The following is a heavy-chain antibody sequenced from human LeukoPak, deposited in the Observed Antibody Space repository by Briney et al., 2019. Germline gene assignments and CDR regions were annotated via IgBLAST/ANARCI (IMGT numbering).Heavy chain of an antibody. D-gene: IGHD2-21*02. Sequence: GASVKVSCKASGYTFTSYGISWVRQAPGQGLEWMGWISAYNGNTNYAQKFQGRVTMTTDTSTSTAYMELRGLRSDDTAVYYCARARCGGDCYSYYFDYWGQGTLVTVSS. CDR3: ARARCGGDCYSYYFDY. CDR2: ISAYNGNT. V-gene: IGHV1-18*01. CDR1: GYTFTSYG. J-gene: IGHJ4*02.